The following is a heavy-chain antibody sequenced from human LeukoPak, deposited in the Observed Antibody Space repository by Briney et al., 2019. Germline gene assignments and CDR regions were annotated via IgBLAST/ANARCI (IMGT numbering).Heavy chain of an antibody. V-gene: IGHV3-30*04. CDR1: GFTFSSYA. J-gene: IGHJ6*03. D-gene: IGHD4-11*01. CDR3: ARTVQSLPGDYSMDV. CDR2: ISYDGSNK. Sequence: GGSLRLSCAASGFTFSSYAMHWVRQAPGKGLEWVAVISYDGSNKYYADSVKGRFTISRDNSKNTLYLQMNSLRAEDTAVYYCARTVQSLPGDYSMDVWGKGTTVTVSS.